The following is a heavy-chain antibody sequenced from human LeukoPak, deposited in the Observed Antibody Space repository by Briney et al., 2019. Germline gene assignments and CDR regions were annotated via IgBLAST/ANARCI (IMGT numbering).Heavy chain of an antibody. CDR1: GGSITTYY. V-gene: IGHV4-59*08. Sequence: SETLSLTCTVSGGSITTYYWSWIRQPPGKGLEWIGYIYYSGSTYYNPSLKSRVTISVDTSKNQFSLKLSSVTAADTAVYYCARAPPHYYDSSGYYPARYFDLWGRGTLVTVSS. CDR3: ARAPPHYYDSSGYYPARYFDL. J-gene: IGHJ2*01. D-gene: IGHD3-22*01. CDR2: IYYSGST.